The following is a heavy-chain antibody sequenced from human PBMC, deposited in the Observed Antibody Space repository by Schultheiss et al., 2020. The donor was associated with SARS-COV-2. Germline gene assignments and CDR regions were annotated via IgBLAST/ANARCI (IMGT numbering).Heavy chain of an antibody. D-gene: IGHD1-7*01. CDR2: IYYSGST. CDR3: ARHFVDWNYGGDAFDI. CDR1: GGSISSSSYY. J-gene: IGHJ3*02. Sequence: SETLSLTCTVSGGSISSSSYYWGWIRQPPGKGLEWIGSIYYSGSTNYNPSLKSRVTISVDTSKNQFSLKLSSVTAADTAVYYCARHFVDWNYGGDAFDIWGQGTMVTVSS. V-gene: IGHV4-39*01.